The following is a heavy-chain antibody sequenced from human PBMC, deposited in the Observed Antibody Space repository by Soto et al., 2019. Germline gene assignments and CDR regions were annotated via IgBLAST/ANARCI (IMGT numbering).Heavy chain of an antibody. Sequence: EVQLVESGGGLVQPGGSLRLSCAASGFTFSSYEMNWVRQAPGKGLEWVSYISSSGSTIYYADSVKGRFTISRDNAKNSLYLQMNSLRAEDTAVYYCARSLSGFPDAFDIWGQGTMVTVSS. V-gene: IGHV3-48*03. CDR2: ISSSGSTI. D-gene: IGHD3-10*01. CDR3: ARSLSGFPDAFDI. J-gene: IGHJ3*02. CDR1: GFTFSSYE.